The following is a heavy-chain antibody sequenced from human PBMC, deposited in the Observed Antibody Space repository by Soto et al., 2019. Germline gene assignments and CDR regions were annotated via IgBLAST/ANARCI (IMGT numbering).Heavy chain of an antibody. CDR3: ARQFRPLYSSSFIDY. Sequence: QLQLQESGPGLVKPSETLSLTCTVSGGSISSSSYYWGWIRQPPGKGLEWIRSIYYSGSTYYNPSLKSRVTISVDTSKNQFSLKLSSVTAADTAVYYCARQFRPLYSSSFIDYWGQGTLVTVSS. CDR1: GGSISSSSYY. CDR2: IYYSGST. V-gene: IGHV4-39*01. D-gene: IGHD6-6*01. J-gene: IGHJ4*02.